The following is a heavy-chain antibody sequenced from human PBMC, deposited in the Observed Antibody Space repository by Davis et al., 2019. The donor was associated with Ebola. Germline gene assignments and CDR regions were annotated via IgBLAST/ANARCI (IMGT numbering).Heavy chain of an antibody. CDR2: IHYSGIT. J-gene: IGHJ6*04. D-gene: IGHD5-18*01. CDR3: ARGWLRGGMDV. V-gene: IGHV4-59*12. Sequence: PGGSLRLSCTVSGVSISSYHWSWIRQPPGRGLEWIGYIHYSGITNYNPSLRSRVTISVDTSKNQFSLQLNSVTPEDTALYYCARGWLRGGMDVWGEGTTVTVSS. CDR1: GVSISSYH.